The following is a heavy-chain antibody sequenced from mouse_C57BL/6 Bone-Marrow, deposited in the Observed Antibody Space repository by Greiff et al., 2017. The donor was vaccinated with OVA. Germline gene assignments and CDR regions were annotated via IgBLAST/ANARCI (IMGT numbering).Heavy chain of an antibody. J-gene: IGHJ3*01. V-gene: IGHV3-6*01. CDR1: GYSITSGYY. Sequence: EVQLQQSGPGLVKPSQSLSLTCSVTGYSITSGYYWNWIRQFPGNKLEWLGYISYDGSNNYNPSLKNRISITRDTSKNQYFLKLNSVTTLDTATSSCACDDGCIWFAYWDRGTVVTVSA. D-gene: IGHD2-3*01. CDR2: ISYDGSN. CDR3: ACDDGCIWFAY.